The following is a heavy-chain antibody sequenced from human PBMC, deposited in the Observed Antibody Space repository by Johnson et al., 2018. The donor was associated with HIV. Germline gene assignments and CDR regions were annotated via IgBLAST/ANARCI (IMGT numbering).Heavy chain of an antibody. CDR3: AREGAWEVRPGAFDI. D-gene: IGHD1-26*01. CDR1: GFTVSSNY. CDR2: INSDGSST. Sequence: MLLVESGGGLVQPGGSLRLSCAASGFTVSSNYMSWVRQAPGKGLEWVSVINSDGSSTSYADSVKGRFTISRDNSNNTLYLQLNSLRAEDTAVYYCAREGAWEVRPGAFDIWGQGTMVTVSS. V-gene: IGHV3-66*01. J-gene: IGHJ3*02.